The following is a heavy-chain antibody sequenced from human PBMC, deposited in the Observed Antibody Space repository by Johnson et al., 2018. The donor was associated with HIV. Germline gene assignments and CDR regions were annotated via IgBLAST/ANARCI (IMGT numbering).Heavy chain of an antibody. J-gene: IGHJ3*02. CDR1: GFAFSSYG. V-gene: IGHV3-30*02. Sequence: QVQLVESGGGVVQPGGSLRLSCAASGFAFSSYGMHWVRQAPGKGLEWVTFIRYDGSNEYYADSVKGRFTISRDNFKNTLYLQMNSLKVEDTAVYYCARGAAFDIWGQGTMVIVSS. CDR2: IRYDGSNE. CDR3: ARGAAFDI.